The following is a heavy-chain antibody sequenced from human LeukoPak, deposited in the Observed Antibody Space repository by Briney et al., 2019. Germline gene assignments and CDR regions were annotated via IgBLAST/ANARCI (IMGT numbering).Heavy chain of an antibody. V-gene: IGHV3-21*01. D-gene: IGHD4-17*01. CDR1: GFTFSSYS. J-gene: IGHJ4*02. CDR2: ISSSSSYI. Sequence: PGGSLGLSCAASGFTFSSYSMNWVRQAPGKGLEWVSSISSSSSYIYYADSVKGRFTISRDNAKNSLYLQMNSLRAEDTAVYYCARVFNDYGDQGPQRDFDYWGQGTLVTVSS. CDR3: ARVFNDYGDQGPQRDFDY.